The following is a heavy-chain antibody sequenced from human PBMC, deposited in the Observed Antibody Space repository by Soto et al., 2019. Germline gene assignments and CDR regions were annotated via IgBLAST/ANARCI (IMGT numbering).Heavy chain of an antibody. CDR1: GGSFSGPN. D-gene: IGHD3-10*01. CDR3: ARGWGFGFDP. J-gene: IGHJ5*02. Sequence: QVQLQQWGAGLLKPSETLSLACAVYGGSFSGPNWSWIRQPPGKGPEWIGEINHSGSTNYHPSLKIRVTISIDMSKNQYSLKLSSVTAADTAVYYCARGWGFGFDPWGQGILVTVSS. V-gene: IGHV4-34*01. CDR2: INHSGST.